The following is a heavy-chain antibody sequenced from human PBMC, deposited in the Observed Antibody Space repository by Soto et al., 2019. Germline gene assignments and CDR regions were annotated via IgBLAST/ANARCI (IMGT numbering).Heavy chain of an antibody. D-gene: IGHD6-19*01. J-gene: IGHJ5*02. CDR1: GGSFSGNY. CDR2: INHSGST. CDR3: ARRAYSSGWYDH. V-gene: IGHV4-34*01. Sequence: SETLSLTCVVYGGSFSGNYWNWIRQPPGKGLEWIGEINHSGSTNYNPSLKSRVSTSVDTSKNQFSLKVTSVTAADTAVYYCARRAYSSGWYDHWGQGTLVTVS.